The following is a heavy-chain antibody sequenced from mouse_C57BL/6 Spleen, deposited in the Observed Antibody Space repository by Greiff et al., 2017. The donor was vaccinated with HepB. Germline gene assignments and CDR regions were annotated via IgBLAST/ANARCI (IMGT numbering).Heavy chain of an antibody. CDR1: GFSFNTYA. CDR2: IRSKSNNYAT. V-gene: IGHV10-1*01. Sequence: EVNVVESGGGLVQPKGSLKLSCAASGFSFNTYAMNWVRQAPGKGLEWVARIRSKSNNYATYYADSVKDRFTISRDDSESMLYLQMNNLKTEDTAMYYCVRQTVVAPMDYWGQGTSVTVSS. D-gene: IGHD1-1*01. CDR3: VRQTVVAPMDY. J-gene: IGHJ4*01.